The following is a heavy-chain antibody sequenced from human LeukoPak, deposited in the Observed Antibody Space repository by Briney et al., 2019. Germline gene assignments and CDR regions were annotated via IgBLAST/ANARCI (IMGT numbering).Heavy chain of an antibody. CDR3: XXXXXSGSYPTVLDY. D-gene: IGHD1-26*01. J-gene: IGHJ4*02. Sequence: GGSLRLSCAASGFTFSSYAMSWVRQAPGKGLEWVSAISGSGGSTYYADSVKGRFTISRDNSKNTLYLQMNSLRAEDTAVYYCXXXXXSGSYPTVLDYWGQGTLVTVSS. V-gene: IGHV3-23*01. CDR2: ISGSGGST. CDR1: GFTFSSYA.